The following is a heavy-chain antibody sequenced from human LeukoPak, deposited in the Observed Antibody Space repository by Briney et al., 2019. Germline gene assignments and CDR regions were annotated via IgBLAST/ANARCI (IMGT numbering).Heavy chain of an antibody. J-gene: IGHJ2*01. V-gene: IGHV1-2*02. D-gene: IGHD1-26*01. CDR3: ARDPEATARGWYFDL. CDR2: INPNSGGT. Sequence: GASVKVSCKASGYTFTGYYMHWVRQAPGQGLEWVGWINPNSGGTNYVQKFQGRVTMTRDTSITTAYMELSRLRSDDTAVYYCARDPEATARGWYFDLWGRGTLVTVSS. CDR1: GYTFTGYY.